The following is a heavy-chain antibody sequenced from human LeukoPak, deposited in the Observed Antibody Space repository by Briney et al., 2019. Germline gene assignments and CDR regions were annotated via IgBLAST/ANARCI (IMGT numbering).Heavy chain of an antibody. J-gene: IGHJ5*02. Sequence: SETLSLTCTVSGGSISSYYWSWVRQPAGKGLEWIGRIYTSGSTNYNPSLKSRVTMSVDTSKNQFSLKLSSVTAADTAVYYCARESPIKDWFDPWGQGTLVTVSS. CDR2: IYTSGST. CDR1: GGSISSYY. D-gene: IGHD5-24*01. CDR3: ARESPIKDWFDP. V-gene: IGHV4-4*07.